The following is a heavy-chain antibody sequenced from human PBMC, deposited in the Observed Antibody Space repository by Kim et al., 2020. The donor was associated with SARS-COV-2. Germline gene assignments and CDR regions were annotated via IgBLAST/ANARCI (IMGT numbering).Heavy chain of an antibody. D-gene: IGHD3-9*01. CDR2: MSFDGSNK. CDR3: ARGDNMGTGYYSNWFGH. V-gene: IGHV3-30-3*01. Sequence: GGSLRLSCVVSGFTFSRYAMHWVRQAPGKGLEWVAVMSFDGSNKYYADSVKGRFTFSRDTSKNTLYLEMNSLRAEDTAVYYCARGDNMGTGYYSNWFGHWGQGTLVTVSS. CDR1: GFTFSRYA. J-gene: IGHJ5*02.